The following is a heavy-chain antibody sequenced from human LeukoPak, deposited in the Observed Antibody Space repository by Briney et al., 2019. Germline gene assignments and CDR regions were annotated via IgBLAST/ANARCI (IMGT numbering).Heavy chain of an antibody. CDR3: ARHEEGSGWSDYYYYMDV. V-gene: IGHV3-7*01. J-gene: IGHJ6*03. D-gene: IGHD6-19*01. CDR2: IKQDGSEK. CDR1: GFTFSSYW. Sequence: GRSLRLSCAASGFTFSSYWMSWVRQAPGKGLEWVANIKQDGSEKYYVDSVKGRFTTSRDNAKNSLYLQMNSLRAEDTAVYYCARHEEGSGWSDYYYYMDVWGKGTTVTVSS.